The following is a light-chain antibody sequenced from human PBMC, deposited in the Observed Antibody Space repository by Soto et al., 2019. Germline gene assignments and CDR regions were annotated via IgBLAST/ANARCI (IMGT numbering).Light chain of an antibody. Sequence: EIVLTQSPGTLSLSPGERATLSCRASQSVSSSYLAWYQQKPGQAPRLLIYGASSRATGIPDRFSGSGSGTDFTLTISRLEPEDFAVYYCKQYGSSPGRTLGQGTKVDIK. CDR1: QSVSSSY. CDR3: KQYGSSPGRT. CDR2: GAS. J-gene: IGKJ1*01. V-gene: IGKV3-20*01.